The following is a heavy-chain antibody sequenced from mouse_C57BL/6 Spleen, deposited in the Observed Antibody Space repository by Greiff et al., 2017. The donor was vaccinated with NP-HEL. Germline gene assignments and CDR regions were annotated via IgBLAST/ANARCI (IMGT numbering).Heavy chain of an antibody. CDR3: TTSYDYGSSYGAMDY. Sequence: EVQLQQSGAELVRPGASVKLSCTASGFNIKDYYMHWVKQRPEQGLEWIGRIDPEDGDTEYAPKFQGKATMTADTSSNTAYLQLSSLTSEDTAVYYCTTSYDYGSSYGAMDYWGQGTSVTVSS. J-gene: IGHJ4*01. V-gene: IGHV14-1*01. CDR1: GFNIKDYY. D-gene: IGHD1-1*01. CDR2: IDPEDGDT.